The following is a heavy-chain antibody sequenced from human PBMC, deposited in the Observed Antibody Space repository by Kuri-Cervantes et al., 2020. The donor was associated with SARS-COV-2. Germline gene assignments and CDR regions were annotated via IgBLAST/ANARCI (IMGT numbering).Heavy chain of an antibody. CDR1: GFTFISYC. J-gene: IGHJ4*02. D-gene: IGHD3-3*01. CDR2: IKQDGSEK. CDR3: ARKRNNYDFWSGPIYYFDS. V-gene: IGHV3-7*01. Sequence: GESLKISCAASGFTFISYCMSWVRQAPGKGLEWVANIKQDGSEKYYVDSVKGRFTISRDNAKNTLYMQMNSLRAEDTAVYYCARKRNNYDFWSGPIYYFDSWGQGTLVTVSS.